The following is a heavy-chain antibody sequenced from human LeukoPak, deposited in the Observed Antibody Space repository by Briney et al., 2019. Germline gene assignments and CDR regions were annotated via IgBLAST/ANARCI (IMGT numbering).Heavy chain of an antibody. V-gene: IGHV1-69*04. CDR3: ARDPSRSYYYDSSGYDY. D-gene: IGHD3-22*01. J-gene: IGHJ4*02. CDR1: GGTFSSYA. CDR2: IIPILGIA. Sequence: SVKVSCKASGGTFSSYAISWVRQAPGQGLEWMGRIIPILGIANYAQKFQGRVTITADKSTSTAYMELSSLRSEDTAVYYCARDPSRSYYYDSSGYDYWGQGTLVTVSS.